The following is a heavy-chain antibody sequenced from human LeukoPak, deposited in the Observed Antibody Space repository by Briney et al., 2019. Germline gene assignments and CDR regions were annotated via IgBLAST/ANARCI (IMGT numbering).Heavy chain of an antibody. V-gene: IGHV3-23*01. D-gene: IGHD6-13*01. J-gene: IGHJ4*02. CDR3: AKDWGYSSSWSYYFDY. Sequence: PGGSLRLSCAASGFTFRNYAMSWVRQAPGKGLEWVSTLSGTGDSTYYADSVKGRFTISRDNSKNTLYSQMNSLRAEDTAVYFCAKDWGYSSSWSYYFDYWGQGILVTVSS. CDR1: GFTFRNYA. CDR2: LSGTGDST.